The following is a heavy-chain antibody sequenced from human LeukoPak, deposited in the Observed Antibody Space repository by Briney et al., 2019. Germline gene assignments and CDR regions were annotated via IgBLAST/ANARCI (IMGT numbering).Heavy chain of an antibody. J-gene: IGHJ6*03. CDR3: ASWGGGSGSYYNGNYYYYYMDV. V-gene: IGHV1-69*06. CDR2: IIPIFGTA. CDR1: GYTFTIYY. D-gene: IGHD3-10*01. Sequence: ASVTVSFKASGYTFTIYYMHWVRQAPGQGLEWMGGIIPIFGTANYAQKFQGRVTITADKSTSTAYMELSSLRSEDTAVYYCASWGGGSGSYYNGNYYYYYMDVWGKGTTVTVSS.